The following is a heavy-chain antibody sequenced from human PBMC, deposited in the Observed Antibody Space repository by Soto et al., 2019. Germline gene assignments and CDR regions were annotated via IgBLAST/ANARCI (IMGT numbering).Heavy chain of an antibody. CDR3: ARENRLYYYYYMDV. J-gene: IGHJ6*03. Sequence: QVQLQESGPGLVKPSQTLSLTCTVSGGSISSGGYYWSWIRQHPGKGLEWIGYIYYSGSTYYNPSLKSRVTISVDTSKNQFSLKLSSVTAADTAVYYCARENRLYYYYYMDVWGKGTTVTVSS. V-gene: IGHV4-31*03. CDR2: IYYSGST. CDR1: GGSISSGGYY.